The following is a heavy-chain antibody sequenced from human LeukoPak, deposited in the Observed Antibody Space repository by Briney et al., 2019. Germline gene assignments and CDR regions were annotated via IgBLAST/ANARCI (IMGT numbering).Heavy chain of an antibody. CDR2: IWNNGNNR. J-gene: IGHJ4*02. Sequence: GGSLRLSCAASGFIFSDYGMHWVRQAPGKGLEWVAVIWNNGNNRYADSVRGRFTISRDDSKNTLYLQMDNLRAEDTAVYYCARDSVGVPTDFDYWAQGTLVTVSS. D-gene: IGHD1-26*01. V-gene: IGHV3-33*01. CDR3: ARDSVGVPTDFDY. CDR1: GFIFSDYG.